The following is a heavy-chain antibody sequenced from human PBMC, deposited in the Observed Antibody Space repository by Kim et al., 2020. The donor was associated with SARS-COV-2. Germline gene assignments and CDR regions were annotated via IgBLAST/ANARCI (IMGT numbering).Heavy chain of an antibody. V-gene: IGHV4-31*03. CDR1: GGSISSGGYY. CDR2: IYYSGST. Sequence: SETLSLTCTVSGGSISSGGYYWSWIRQHPGKGLEWIGYIYYSGSTYYNPSLKSRVTISVDTSKNQFSLKLSSVTAADTAVYYCANLRGPRYWFDPWGQGTLVTVSS. D-gene: IGHD3-10*01. CDR3: ANLRGPRYWFDP. J-gene: IGHJ5*02.